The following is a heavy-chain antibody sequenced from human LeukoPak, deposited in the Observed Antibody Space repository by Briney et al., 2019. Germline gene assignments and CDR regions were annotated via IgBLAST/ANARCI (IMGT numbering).Heavy chain of an antibody. J-gene: IGHJ4*02. Sequence: GGSLRLSCAASGFTVSSNYMSWVRQAPGKGLEWVSVIYSGGSTYYADSVKGRFTISRDNSKNTLYLQMNSLRAEDTAVYYCAKTDYDFWSGYGDFDYWGQGTLVTVSS. CDR3: AKTDYDFWSGYGDFDY. D-gene: IGHD3-3*01. CDR1: GFTVSSNY. CDR2: IYSGGST. V-gene: IGHV3-66*01.